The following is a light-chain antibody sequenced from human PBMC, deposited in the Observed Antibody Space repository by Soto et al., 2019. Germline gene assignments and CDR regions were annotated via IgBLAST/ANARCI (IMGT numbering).Light chain of an antibody. J-gene: IGKJ3*01. CDR3: QQYSTSTGLT. CDR2: SSS. V-gene: IGKV3-20*01. Sequence: DIVLTQSPGTLSLSPGERATLSCRASQIVSSSYLAWYQQKPGQAPRLLIYSSSSRATGIPDRFSGSGSGTDFTLTISRLEPEDFAVYYCQQYSTSTGLTFGPGTKVDIK. CDR1: QIVSSSY.